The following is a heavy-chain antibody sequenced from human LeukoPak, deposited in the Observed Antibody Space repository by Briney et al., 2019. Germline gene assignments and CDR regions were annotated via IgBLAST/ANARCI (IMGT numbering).Heavy chain of an antibody. CDR2: ISGSGDTT. V-gene: IGHV3-23*01. D-gene: IGHD5-12*01. J-gene: IGHJ4*02. Sequence: GGCLSPSCPPSGSTVSSDIIRWVRQAPGKGLEWVSVISGSGDTTYYADSVKGRLTISRDNFKKTLFLQMNSLTAEDTAVYYCAKAQGTSGSDYWSQGTLVTVSS. CDR3: AKAQGTSGSDY. CDR1: GSTVSSDI.